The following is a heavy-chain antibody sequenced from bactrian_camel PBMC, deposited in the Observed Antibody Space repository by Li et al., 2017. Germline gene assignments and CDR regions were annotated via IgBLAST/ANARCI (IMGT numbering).Heavy chain of an antibody. D-gene: IGHD1*01. J-gene: IGHJ4*01. CDR2: INSDGGAT. CDR1: KFSFDEYG. CDR3: TPYWLVGHGQ. V-gene: IGHV3S32*01. Sequence: VQLVESGGGLVEPGKSLRLSCLASKFSFDEYGMNWIRQAPGKGLEWVSAINSDGGATYYADSVKGRFTLSRDNAKRTLYLQLTGLKTEDGRVLLYTPYWLVGHGQLGPGDPGHRL.